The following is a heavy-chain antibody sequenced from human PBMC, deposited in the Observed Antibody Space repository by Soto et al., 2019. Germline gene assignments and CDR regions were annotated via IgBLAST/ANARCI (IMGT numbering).Heavy chain of an antibody. Sequence: SETLSLTCTVSGGSISSSSYYWGWIRQPPGKGLEWIGSIYYSGSTYYNPSLKSRVTISVDTSKNQFSLKLSSVTAADTAVYYCARMFARLRSPYYYGMDVWGQGTTVTVSS. CDR3: ARMFARLRSPYYYGMDV. J-gene: IGHJ6*02. CDR2: IYYSGST. V-gene: IGHV4-39*01. CDR1: GGSISSSSYY. D-gene: IGHD4-17*01.